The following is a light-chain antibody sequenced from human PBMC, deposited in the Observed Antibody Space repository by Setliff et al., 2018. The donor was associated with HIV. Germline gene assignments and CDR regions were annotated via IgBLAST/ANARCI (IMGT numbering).Light chain of an antibody. Sequence: QSVLAQPRSVSGSPGQSVTISCTGTSSDVGAYNYVSWYQQHPGKAPKLMIYDVSERPSGVPDRFSGSKSANTASLTISGLQAEDEADYYCCSYAGSYTFYVFGTGTKSPS. CDR1: SSDVGAYNY. J-gene: IGLJ1*01. V-gene: IGLV2-11*01. CDR3: CSYAGSYTFYV. CDR2: DVS.